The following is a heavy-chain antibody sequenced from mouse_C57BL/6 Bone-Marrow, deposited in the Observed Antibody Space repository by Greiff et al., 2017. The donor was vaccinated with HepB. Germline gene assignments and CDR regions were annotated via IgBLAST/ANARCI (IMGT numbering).Heavy chain of an antibody. CDR2: IYPGSGST. V-gene: IGHV1-55*01. J-gene: IGHJ3*01. CDR1: GYTFTSYW. CDR3: ARAETILLLFAY. D-gene: IGHD1-1*01. Sequence: VQLQQPGAELVKPGASVKMSCKASGYTFTSYWITWVKQRPGQGLEWIGDIYPGSGSTNYNEKFKSKATLTVDTSSSTAYMQLSSLTSEDSAVYYCARAETILLLFAYGGGGTLVTVSA.